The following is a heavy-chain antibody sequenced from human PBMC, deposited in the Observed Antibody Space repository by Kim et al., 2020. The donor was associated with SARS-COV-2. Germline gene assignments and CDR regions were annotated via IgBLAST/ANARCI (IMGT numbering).Heavy chain of an antibody. V-gene: IGHV3-21*01. D-gene: IGHD3-22*01. Sequence: GGSLRLSCAASGFTFSTYNMNWVRQAPGKGLEWVSFIISSSSYMYYADSVKGRLTISRDNAKNSLYLQMNSLRVEDTALYYCVRESYSSTYYPPAGGLDVWGQGTTVTVSS. CDR1: GFTFSTYN. J-gene: IGHJ6*02. CDR2: IISSSSYM. CDR3: VRESYSSTYYPPAGGLDV.